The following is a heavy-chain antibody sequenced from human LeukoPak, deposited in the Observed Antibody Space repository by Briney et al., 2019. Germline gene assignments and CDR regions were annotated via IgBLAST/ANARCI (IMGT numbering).Heavy chain of an antibody. Sequence: PGGSLRLSCAASGFIFRNYAMHWVRQAPGKGLEWVAVISYDASNKYYTDSVKGRFTISRDNSKNTLYLQMSSLRAEDTAVYYCAREEYGEYYFDYWGQGTLVTVSS. CDR3: AREEYGEYYFDY. CDR1: GFIFRNYA. D-gene: IGHD4-17*01. CDR2: ISYDASNK. V-gene: IGHV3-30-3*01. J-gene: IGHJ4*02.